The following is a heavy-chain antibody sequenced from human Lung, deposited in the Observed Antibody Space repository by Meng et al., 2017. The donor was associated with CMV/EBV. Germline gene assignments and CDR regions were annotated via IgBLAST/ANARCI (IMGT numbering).Heavy chain of an antibody. Sequence: SSVXVSXKASGGTFSSYAISWVRQAPGQGLEWMGGIIPILGIANYAQKFQGRVTITADKSTSTAYMELSSLRSEDTAVYYCARDRGGWQHQLVRYYYGMDVGXQMTXVTVSS. D-gene: IGHD6-13*01. CDR1: GGTFSSYA. CDR3: ARDRGGWQHQLVRYYYGMDV. CDR2: IIPILGIA. J-gene: IGHJ6*02. V-gene: IGHV1-69*10.